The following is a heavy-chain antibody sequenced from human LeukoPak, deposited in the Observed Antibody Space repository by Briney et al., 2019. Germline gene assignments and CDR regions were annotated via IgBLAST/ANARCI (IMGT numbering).Heavy chain of an antibody. CDR1: GFTFSSYW. Sequence: GGSLRLSCAASGFTFSSYWMSWVRQAPGKGLEWVANIKQDGSEKYYVDSVKGRFTISRDNAKNSLYLQMNSLRAEDTAVYYCARNPSYYDILTGYVYYYHYGMDVWGQGTTVTVSS. J-gene: IGHJ6*02. V-gene: IGHV3-7*04. CDR2: IKQDGSEK. CDR3: ARNPSYYDILTGYVYYYHYGMDV. D-gene: IGHD3-9*01.